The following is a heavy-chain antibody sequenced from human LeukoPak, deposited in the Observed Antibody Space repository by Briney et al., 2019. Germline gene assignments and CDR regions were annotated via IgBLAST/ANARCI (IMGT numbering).Heavy chain of an antibody. CDR1: GGSISSSSYY. CDR3: ARVHGSGYYYGMDV. CDR2: VYYSGST. J-gene: IGHJ6*02. V-gene: IGHV4-39*07. D-gene: IGHD3-10*01. Sequence: SETLSLTCTVSGGSISSSSYYWGWIRQPPGKGLEWIGSVYYSGSTYYNPSLKSRVTISVDTSKNQFSLKLSSVTAADTAVYYCARVHGSGYYYGMDVWGQGTTVTVSS.